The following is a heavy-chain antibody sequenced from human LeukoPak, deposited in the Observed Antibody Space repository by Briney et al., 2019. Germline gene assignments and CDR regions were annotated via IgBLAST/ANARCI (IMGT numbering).Heavy chain of an antibody. Sequence: GSLRLSCAASGFTFSSYGMHWVRQAPGKGLEWVAFIRYDGSNKYCADSVKGRFTISRDNSKNTLYLQMSSLRAEDTALYYCARDADTSSHYSRFDYWGLGTLVTVSS. J-gene: IGHJ4*02. CDR3: ARDADTSSHYSRFDY. D-gene: IGHD3-22*01. CDR2: IRYDGSNK. V-gene: IGHV3-30*02. CDR1: GFTFSSYG.